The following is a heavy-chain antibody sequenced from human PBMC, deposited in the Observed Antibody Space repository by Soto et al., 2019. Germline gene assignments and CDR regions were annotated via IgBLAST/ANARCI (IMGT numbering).Heavy chain of an antibody. J-gene: IGHJ4*02. Sequence: GASVKVSCKASGYTFTSYAVHWVRQALGQRLEWMGRINAGNGYTIYSQKFQGRVTITSDTSASTSNMELSSLRFEDTAVYYCARDAPDDYFDYWGQGTLVTVSS. V-gene: IGHV1-3*01. CDR2: INAGNGYT. CDR1: GYTFTSYA. CDR3: ARDAPDDYFDY.